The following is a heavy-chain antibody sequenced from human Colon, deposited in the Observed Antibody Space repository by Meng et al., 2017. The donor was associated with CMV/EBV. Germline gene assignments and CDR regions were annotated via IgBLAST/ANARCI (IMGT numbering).Heavy chain of an antibody. J-gene: IGHJ5*02. V-gene: IGHV3-11*05. CDR2: ISPTGSDT. D-gene: IGHD3-16*01. Sequence: VQLVGSGGDLVQPGGSLRLSCAASGFIFSDSYMTWIREAPGKGLEWVSYISPTGSDTNYADSVRGRFTISRDNAKNSLFLQMSSLTAEDTAVYYCVKGHTMINPWGQGTLVTVSS. CDR1: GFIFSDSY. CDR3: VKGHTMINP.